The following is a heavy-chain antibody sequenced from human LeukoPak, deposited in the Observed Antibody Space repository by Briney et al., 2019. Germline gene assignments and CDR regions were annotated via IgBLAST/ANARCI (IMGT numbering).Heavy chain of an antibody. V-gene: IGHV3-21*01. Sequence: GGSLRLSCAASGFTFSSYSMNWVRPAPGKGLEWVSSISSSISYIYYADSVKGRFTISRDNAKNSLYLQMNCLRAEDTAVYYCAREPRDYYYYMDVWGKGTTVTVSS. CDR3: AREPRDYYYYMDV. CDR2: ISSSISYI. CDR1: GFTFSSYS. J-gene: IGHJ6*03.